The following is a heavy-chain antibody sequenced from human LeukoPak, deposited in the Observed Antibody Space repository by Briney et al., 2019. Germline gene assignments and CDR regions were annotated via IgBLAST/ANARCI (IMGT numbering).Heavy chain of an antibody. D-gene: IGHD3-9*01. J-gene: IGHJ4*02. V-gene: IGHV3-23*01. Sequence: PGGSLRLSCAASGFXFSSYAMSWVRQAPGKGLEWVSAISGSGGSTYCADSVKGRFTISRDNSKNTLYLQMNSLRAEDTAVYYCAKDPWAFDWLLYLDYWGQGTLVTVSS. CDR2: ISGSGGST. CDR1: GFXFSSYA. CDR3: AKDPWAFDWLLYLDY.